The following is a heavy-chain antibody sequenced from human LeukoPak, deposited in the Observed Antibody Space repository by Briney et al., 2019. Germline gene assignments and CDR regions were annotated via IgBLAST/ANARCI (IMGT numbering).Heavy chain of an antibody. J-gene: IGHJ4*02. D-gene: IGHD6-19*01. CDR2: SSSSGSGI. V-gene: IGHV3-48*03. CDR1: GFIFNNYE. CDR3: ARQWLALDY. Sequence: PGGSLRLSCAASGFIFNNYEINWVRQAPGKGLEWVSYSSSSGSGIYYADSVKGRFTISRDKVKNSLYLQMNSLKAEDTAVYYCARQWLALDYWGQGTLVTVSS.